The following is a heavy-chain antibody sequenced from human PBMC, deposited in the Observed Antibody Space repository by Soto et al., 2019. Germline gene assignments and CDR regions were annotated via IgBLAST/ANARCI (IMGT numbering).Heavy chain of an antibody. V-gene: IGHV3-48*01. J-gene: IGHJ6*02. CDR2: ISSGSGTT. Sequence: EVQLVESGGGLVQRGGSLRLSCAVSGFTFSSYSMNWVRQAPGKGLAWVSYISSGSGTTYYADSVKGRFSISRDNANNSLYLQMNSLRVEDTAVYYCAKIGTYLRMDVWGQGTTVTVSS. CDR1: GFTFSSYS. D-gene: IGHD3-10*01. CDR3: AKIGTYLRMDV.